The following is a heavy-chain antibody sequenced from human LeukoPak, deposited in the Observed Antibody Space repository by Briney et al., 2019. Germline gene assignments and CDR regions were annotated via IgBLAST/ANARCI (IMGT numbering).Heavy chain of an antibody. CDR3: ARAPFAYGYVSENDRESACFDY. J-gene: IGHJ4*02. D-gene: IGHD3-16*01. Sequence: ASVKLSCKASGYTFTGYYMHWVRQAPGQGLERMGWINPNSGGTNYAQKFQGRVTMTRDTSISTAYMELSRLRSDDTAVYYCARAPFAYGYVSENDRESACFDYWGQGTLVTVSS. CDR2: INPNSGGT. V-gene: IGHV1-2*02. CDR1: GYTFTGYY.